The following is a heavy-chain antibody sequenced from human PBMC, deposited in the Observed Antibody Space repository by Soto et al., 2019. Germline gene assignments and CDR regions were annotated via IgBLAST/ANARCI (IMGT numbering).Heavy chain of an antibody. V-gene: IGHV4-31*03. CDR3: ARDSLVRGEE. J-gene: IGHJ4*02. D-gene: IGHD3-10*01. CDR1: GGSISSGAYY. Sequence: QVQLQESGPGLVKPLQTLSLTCTVSGGSISSGAYYWSWIRQHPGKGLEWIGYIYYSGRTYYNPSLKSRVTISVDTSKNQFSLKLNSVTAADTAVYYCARDSLVRGEEWGQGTLVTVSS. CDR2: IYYSGRT.